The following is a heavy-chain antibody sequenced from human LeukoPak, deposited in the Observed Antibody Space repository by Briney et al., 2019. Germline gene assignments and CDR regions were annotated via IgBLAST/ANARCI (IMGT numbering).Heavy chain of an antibody. CDR2: IYFSGST. Sequence: SDTLSLTCTVSGGSISSSSYYWGWIRQPPGKGLQWIGSIYFSGSTYYNPSLNSRATISVDTSKNQCSLELSSVTAADTAVYYCARSRRPPYLVVITQYPPYYFDYWGQGTLVTVSS. J-gene: IGHJ4*02. CDR3: ARSRRPPYLVVITQYPPYYFDY. CDR1: GGSISSSSYY. V-gene: IGHV4-39*01. D-gene: IGHD3-22*01.